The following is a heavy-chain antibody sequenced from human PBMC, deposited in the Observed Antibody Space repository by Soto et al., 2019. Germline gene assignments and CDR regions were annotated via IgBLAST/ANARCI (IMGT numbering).Heavy chain of an antibody. D-gene: IGHD6-13*01. CDR2: IYPADSNT. CDR1: GYNFTTYW. Sequence: GESLKISCKGSGYNFTTYWIGWVRQMPGKGLEWMGVIYPADSNTKYSPSFRCQVTISAGTSINTAYLQWRSLNASDTAVYYCSRPRRTAAGGRAWFDPWGQGTLVTVYS. CDR3: SRPRRTAAGGRAWFDP. J-gene: IGHJ5*02. V-gene: IGHV5-51*01.